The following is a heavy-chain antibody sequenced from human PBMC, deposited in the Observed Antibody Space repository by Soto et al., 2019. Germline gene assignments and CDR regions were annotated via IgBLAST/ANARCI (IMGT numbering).Heavy chain of an antibody. CDR1: GYTFTSYD. J-gene: IGHJ4*02. CDR3: XXXXXXXWYVDY. CDR2: MNPNSGNT. Sequence: QVQLVQSGAEVKKPGASVKVSCKASGYTFTSYDINWVRQATGQGLEWMGWMNPNSGNTGYAQKFQGRVTMTRNTSISTAYMXXXXXXXXXXXXXXXXXXXXXXWYVDYWGQGTLVTVSS. V-gene: IGHV1-8*01. D-gene: IGHD6-19*01.